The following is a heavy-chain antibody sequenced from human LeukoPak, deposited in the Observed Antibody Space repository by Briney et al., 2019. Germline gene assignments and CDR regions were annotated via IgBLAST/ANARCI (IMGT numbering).Heavy chain of an antibody. CDR3: ARGQSPLNWNYGHCWFDP. Sequence: SETLSLTCAVYGGFFSGYYWSWIRQPPGKGLEWLGEINHSGSTNYNPSLKRRVTISVDTSKNQFSLKLSSVTAADTAVYYCARGQSPLNWNYGHCWFDPWGQGTLVTVSS. J-gene: IGHJ5*02. D-gene: IGHD1-7*01. V-gene: IGHV4-34*01. CDR2: INHSGST. CDR1: GGFFSGYY.